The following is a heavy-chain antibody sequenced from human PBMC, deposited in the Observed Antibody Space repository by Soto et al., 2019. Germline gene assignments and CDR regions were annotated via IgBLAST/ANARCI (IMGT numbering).Heavy chain of an antibody. D-gene: IGHD6-19*01. J-gene: IGHJ6*02. CDR3: ARDGIAGAGQPTDYYYGMDV. CDR2: IYYSGST. CDR1: GGSISSYY. Sequence: SETLSLTCTVPGGSISSYYWSWIRQPPGKGLDWIGYIYYSGSTNYNPSLKSRVTISVDTSKNQFSLKLSSVTAADTAVYYCARDGIAGAGQPTDYYYGMDVWGQGTTDTVSS. V-gene: IGHV4-59*01.